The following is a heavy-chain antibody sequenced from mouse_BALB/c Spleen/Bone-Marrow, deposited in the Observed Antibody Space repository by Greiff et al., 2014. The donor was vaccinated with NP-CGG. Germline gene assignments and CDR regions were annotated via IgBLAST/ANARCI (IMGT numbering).Heavy chain of an antibody. D-gene: IGHD3-3*01. CDR1: GFTFSSFG. Sequence: EVKLVESGGGLVQPGGSRKLSCAASGFTFSSFGMHWVRQAPEKGLEWVAYIGSGSSTIYYADTMKGRFTISRDNPKNTLFLQMTSLRSEDTAMYYCTRSGTLGAMDYWGQGTSVTVSS. J-gene: IGHJ4*01. CDR3: TRSGTLGAMDY. V-gene: IGHV5-17*02. CDR2: IGSGSSTI.